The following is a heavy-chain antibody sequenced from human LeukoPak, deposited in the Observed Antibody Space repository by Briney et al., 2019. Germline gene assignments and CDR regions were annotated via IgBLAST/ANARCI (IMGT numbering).Heavy chain of an antibody. Sequence: GGSLRLSCAASGFTFSSYGMHWVRQAPGKGLEWVAVISHDGSNKHYADSVKGRFTISRDNSKNTLYLQMNSLRAEDTAVYYCARGSIVGATKGYYFDYWGQGTLVTVSS. CDR3: ARGSIVGATKGYYFDY. V-gene: IGHV3-30*03. D-gene: IGHD1-26*01. J-gene: IGHJ4*02. CDR1: GFTFSSYG. CDR2: ISHDGSNK.